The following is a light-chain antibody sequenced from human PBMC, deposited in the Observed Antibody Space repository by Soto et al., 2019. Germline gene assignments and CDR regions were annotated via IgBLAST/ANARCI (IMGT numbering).Light chain of an antibody. CDR2: TVP. CDR3: QQYNSLPYT. Sequence: DIQMTQSPSSLSASLGDRVTITCRASQDISTYLNWYQQKPGKAPNLLIYTVPNLETGVPSRFSGSGSGTVFTLTIIALQPEDIASYYCQQYNSLPYTFGQGTRLEIE. CDR1: QDISTY. J-gene: IGKJ2*01. V-gene: IGKV1-33*01.